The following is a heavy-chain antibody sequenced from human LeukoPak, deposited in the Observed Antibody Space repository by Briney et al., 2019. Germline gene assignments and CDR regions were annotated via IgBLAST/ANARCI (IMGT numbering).Heavy chain of an antibody. D-gene: IGHD6-13*01. J-gene: IGHJ4*02. CDR3: ARPRIYSSSWRHEEVYFDY. CDR1: GYSFTSYA. Sequence: ASVTVSCKASGYSFTSYAMHWVRQAPGQRLEWMGWINAGNGNKKYSQKFQGRVTITRDTSARTAYMELSSLRSEDTAVYYCARPRIYSSSWRHEEVYFDYWGQGTLVTVSS. CDR2: INAGNGNK. V-gene: IGHV1-3*01.